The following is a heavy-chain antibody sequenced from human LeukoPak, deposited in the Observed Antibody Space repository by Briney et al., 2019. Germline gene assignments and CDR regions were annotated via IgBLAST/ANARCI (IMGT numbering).Heavy chain of an antibody. V-gene: IGHV4-59*11. CDR2: VFYDGST. D-gene: IGHD6-6*01. CDR3: ASGIAAQAGSFFYYYFIDV. CDR1: SGSISSHH. J-gene: IGHJ6*04. Sequence: PSETLSLTCTVSSGSISSHHWTWIRQPPGKGLEYIGYVFYDGSTNYNPSLKSRVTISVDTSKNQFSLKLSSVTPADTAVYYCASGIAAQAGSFFYYYFIDVWAKGTTVTVSS.